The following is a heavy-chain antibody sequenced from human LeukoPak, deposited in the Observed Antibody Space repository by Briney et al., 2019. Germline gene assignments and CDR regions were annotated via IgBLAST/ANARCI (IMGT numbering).Heavy chain of an antibody. V-gene: IGHV3-21*04. CDR3: AKDAVATIFGYYDSSGFFFDY. Sequence: GGSLRLSCAASGFTFSSYSMNWVRQAPGKGLEWVSSISSSSSYIYYADSVKGRFTISRDNSKNTLYLQMNSLRAEDTAVYYCAKDAVATIFGYYDSSGFFFDYWGQGTLVTVSS. CDR2: ISSSSSYI. D-gene: IGHD3-22*01. CDR1: GFTFSSYS. J-gene: IGHJ4*02.